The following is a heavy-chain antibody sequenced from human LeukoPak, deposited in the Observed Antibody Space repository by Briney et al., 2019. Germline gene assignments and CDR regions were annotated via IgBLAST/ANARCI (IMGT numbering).Heavy chain of an antibody. CDR1: GFTFSSYG. J-gene: IGHJ4*02. V-gene: IGHV3-15*01. CDR2: IKSKTDGGTT. CDR3: VADVPNVRDYVPIDY. Sequence: PGGSLRLSCAASGFTFSSYGMSWVRQAPGKGLEWIGLIKSKTDGGTTDYAAPVKGRFTISRDDSKNTLYLQMDSLETEDTAVYFCVADVPNVRDYVPIDYWGQGTLVTVSS. D-gene: IGHD4-17*01.